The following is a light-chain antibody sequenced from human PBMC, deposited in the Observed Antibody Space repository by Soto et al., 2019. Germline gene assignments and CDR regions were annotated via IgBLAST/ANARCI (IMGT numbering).Light chain of an antibody. J-gene: IGKJ1*01. CDR2: GAS. Sequence: EMVLTQSPGTLSLSPGDRATLSCRASQSVSSSYLAWYQQKPGQAHRLLIYGASSRATGIPDRFSGSGSGTDFTLTIRRLEPEDFAVYYCQQYGSSSWTFGQGTKVDIK. V-gene: IGKV3-20*01. CDR1: QSVSSSY. CDR3: QQYGSSSWT.